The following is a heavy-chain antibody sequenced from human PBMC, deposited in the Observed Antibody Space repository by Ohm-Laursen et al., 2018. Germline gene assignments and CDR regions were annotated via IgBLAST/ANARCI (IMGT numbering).Heavy chain of an antibody. CDR1: GFTFSSYG. CDR3: AGAPSVGYCSGGSCCSRDYYYYGMDV. D-gene: IGHD2-15*01. CDR2: ISYDGSNK. Sequence: SSLRLSCAASGFTFSSYGMHWVRQAPGKGLEWVAVISYDGSNKYYADSVKGRFTISRDNSKNTLYLQMNSLRAEDTAVYYCAGAPSVGYCSGGSCCSRDYYYYGMDVWGQGTTVTVSS. V-gene: IGHV3-30*03. J-gene: IGHJ6*02.